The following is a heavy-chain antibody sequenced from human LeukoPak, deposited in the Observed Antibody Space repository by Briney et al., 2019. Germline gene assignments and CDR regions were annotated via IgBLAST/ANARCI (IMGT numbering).Heavy chain of an antibody. CDR3: ARHVPLAKPGPRFDP. J-gene: IGHJ5*02. V-gene: IGHV4-59*08. CDR2: IYYSGST. Sequence: SETLSLTCTVSGGSISSYYWSWIRQPPGKGLEWIGYIYYSGSTNYNPSLKSRVTISVDTSNNQVSLKLSSLTAADTAVYYCARHVPLAKPGPRFDPWGQGILVTVSS. D-gene: IGHD3-3*02. CDR1: GGSISSYY.